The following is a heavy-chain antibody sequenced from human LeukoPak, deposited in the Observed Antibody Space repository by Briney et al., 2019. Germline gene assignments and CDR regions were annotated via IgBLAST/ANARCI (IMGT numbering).Heavy chain of an antibody. CDR2: LKTKYHQV. CDR3: ARSVPDYTRFDY. V-gene: IGHV3-23*05. J-gene: IGHJ4*02. D-gene: IGHD4-11*01. Sequence: PGGSLRLSCVASGFTFSDYAMNWVRQAPGKGLEWVSTLKTKYHQVYYAESVRGRFTISTDNSRNTVFLQMNSLRADDTALYYCARSVPDYTRFDYWGQGALVTVSS. CDR1: GFTFSDYA.